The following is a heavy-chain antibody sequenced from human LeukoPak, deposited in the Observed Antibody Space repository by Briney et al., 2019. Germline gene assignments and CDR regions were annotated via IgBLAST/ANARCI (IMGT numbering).Heavy chain of an antibody. CDR2: IYYSGST. Sequence: PSETLSLTCTVSGGSISRYYWSWIRQPPGKGLEWIGYIYYSGSTNYNPSLKSQVTISVDTSKNQFSLKLSSVTAADTAVYYCARGPVGGTTYNDGDAFDIWGQGTMVTVSS. D-gene: IGHD1-7*01. CDR3: ARGPVGGTTYNDGDAFDI. J-gene: IGHJ3*02. V-gene: IGHV4-59*01. CDR1: GGSISRYY.